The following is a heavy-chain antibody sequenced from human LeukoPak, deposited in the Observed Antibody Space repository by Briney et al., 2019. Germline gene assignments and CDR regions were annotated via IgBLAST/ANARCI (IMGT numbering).Heavy chain of an antibody. CDR1: GFTFSSYG. Sequence: GGTLRLSCAASGFTFSSYGMSWVRQAPGKGLEYVSAISSNGGSTYYANSVKGRFTISRDNSKNTLYLQMGSLRAEDMAVYYCARGDYYGSGSYSDYWGQGTLVTVSS. J-gene: IGHJ4*02. D-gene: IGHD3-10*01. V-gene: IGHV3-64*01. CDR3: ARGDYYGSGSYSDY. CDR2: ISSNGGST.